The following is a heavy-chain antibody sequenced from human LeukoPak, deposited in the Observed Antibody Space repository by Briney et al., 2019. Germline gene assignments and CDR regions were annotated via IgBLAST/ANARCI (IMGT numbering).Heavy chain of an antibody. V-gene: IGHV1-69*05. CDR1: GGTFSSYA. CDR3: ARGIAAAPKTHFDY. J-gene: IGHJ4*02. Sequence: SVMVSCKASGGTFSSYAISWVRQAPGQGLEWMGGIIPIFGTANYAQKFQGRVTITTDKSTSTAYMELSSLRSEDTAVYYCARGIAAAPKTHFDYWGQGTLVTVSS. D-gene: IGHD6-25*01. CDR2: IIPIFGTA.